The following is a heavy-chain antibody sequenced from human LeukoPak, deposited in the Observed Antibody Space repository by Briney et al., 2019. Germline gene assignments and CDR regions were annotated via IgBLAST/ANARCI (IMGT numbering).Heavy chain of an antibody. D-gene: IGHD6-13*01. Sequence: SETLSLTCTVSGGYIITSGHYWGWIRQPPGKGLEWIGEINHSGSTNYNPSLKSRVTISVDTSKNQFSLKLSSVTAADTAVYYCARGYSSSWYLDYWGQGTLVTVSS. J-gene: IGHJ4*02. V-gene: IGHV4-39*07. CDR3: ARGYSSSWYLDY. CDR1: GGYIITSGHY. CDR2: INHSGST.